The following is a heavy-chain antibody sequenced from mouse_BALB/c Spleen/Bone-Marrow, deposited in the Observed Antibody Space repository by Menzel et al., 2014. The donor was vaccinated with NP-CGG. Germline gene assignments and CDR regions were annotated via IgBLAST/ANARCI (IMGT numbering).Heavy chain of an antibody. V-gene: IGHV5-9-1*01. CDR2: ISRGGSYI. J-gene: IGHJ1*01. CDR1: GFTFSTYA. D-gene: IGHD2-1*01. Sequence: EVNVVESGGGLVKPGGSLKLSCAASGFTFSTYAMSWVRQTPEKRLEWVATISRGGSYIYYPDSVKGRFTISRDNAKNTLYLQMSCLGSEDTAIYYCARRYGNYGNFDVWGAGTTVTVSS. CDR3: ARRYGNYGNFDV.